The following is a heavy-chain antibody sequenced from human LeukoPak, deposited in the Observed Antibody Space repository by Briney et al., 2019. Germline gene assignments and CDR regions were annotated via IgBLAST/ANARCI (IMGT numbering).Heavy chain of an antibody. CDR3: ARDRDWSFDY. CDR2: IGSSNSPI. Sequence: PGGSLRLSCAASGFXFSSYSINWVRQAPGKGLEWVSYIGSSNSPIYYADSVKGRFTISRDNGKNSLYLQMNSLRDEDTAVYYCARDRDWSFDYWGQGTLVTVSS. V-gene: IGHV3-48*02. J-gene: IGHJ4*02. D-gene: IGHD3/OR15-3a*01. CDR1: GFXFSSYS.